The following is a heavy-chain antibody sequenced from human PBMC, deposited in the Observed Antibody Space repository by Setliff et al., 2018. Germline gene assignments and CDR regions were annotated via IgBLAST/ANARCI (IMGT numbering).Heavy chain of an antibody. D-gene: IGHD3-10*01. CDR2: IGSKTYGGVA. V-gene: IGHV3-49*04. J-gene: IGHJ6*03. Sequence: GGSLRLSCTTSGFTFGDYTMTWVRQAPGKGLEWVGLIGSKTYGGVAEYAASVKGRFTISRDDSKSIAYLRMNSLKIEDTAVYYCTRDSVTMVRGVIRSYYYYYMDVWGKGTTVTVSS. CDR3: TRDSVTMVRGVIRSYYYYYMDV. CDR1: GFTFGDYT.